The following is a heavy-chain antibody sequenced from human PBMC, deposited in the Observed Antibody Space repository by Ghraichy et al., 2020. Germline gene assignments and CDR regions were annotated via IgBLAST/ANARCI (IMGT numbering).Heavy chain of an antibody. CDR2: ISSSSSYI. Sequence: GGSLRLSCAASGFTFSSYSMNWVRQAPGKGLEWVSSISSSSSYIYYADSVKGRFTISRDNAKNSLYLQMNSLRAEDTAVYYCARESFVGPTSYYFDYWGQGTLVTVSS. CDR1: GFTFSSYS. J-gene: IGHJ4*02. CDR3: ARESFVGPTSYYFDY. V-gene: IGHV3-21*01. D-gene: IGHD1-26*01.